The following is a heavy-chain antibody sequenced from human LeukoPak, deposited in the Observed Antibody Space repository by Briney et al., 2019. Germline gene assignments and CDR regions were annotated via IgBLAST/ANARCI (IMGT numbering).Heavy chain of an antibody. J-gene: IGHJ4*02. V-gene: IGHV3-48*02. CDR3: AAENYGYGDF. D-gene: IGHD5-12*01. Sequence: GGSLRLSCAASGFTFSSYSVNWVRQAPGKGLEWVSYINSGGDTIFYADSVKGRFTISRDNAKNSLYLQMNSLRDEDTAVYYCAAENYGYGDFWGQGTLVTVSS. CDR1: GFTFSSYS. CDR2: INSGGDTI.